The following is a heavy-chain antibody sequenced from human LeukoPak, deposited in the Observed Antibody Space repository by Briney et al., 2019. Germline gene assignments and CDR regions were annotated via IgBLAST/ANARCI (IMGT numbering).Heavy chain of an antibody. Sequence: GGSLRLSCAASGFTFSDYYMSWVRQAPGKGLEWISYISSTGSNIYYADSVKGRFTISRDNAKNSLYLQMNGLRVEDTAVYYCARDAGGRTQREGWFDPWGQGTLVTVSS. D-gene: IGHD1-26*01. CDR3: ARDAGGRTQREGWFDP. CDR1: GFTFSDYY. V-gene: IGHV3-11*04. J-gene: IGHJ5*02. CDR2: ISSTGSNI.